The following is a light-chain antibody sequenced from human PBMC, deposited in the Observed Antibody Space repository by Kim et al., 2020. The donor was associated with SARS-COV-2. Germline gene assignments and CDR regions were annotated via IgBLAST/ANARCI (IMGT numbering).Light chain of an antibody. J-gene: IGLJ3*02. CDR3: NSRDSSGNRLV. CDR1: SLRTYY. Sequence: ALGQTVRITCQGDSLRTYYASWYQQKPGQAPLLVIFAKDKRPSGIPDRISGSSSGNTASLTISGAQAGDEADYYCNSRDSSGNRLVFGGGTQLTVL. CDR2: AKD. V-gene: IGLV3-19*01.